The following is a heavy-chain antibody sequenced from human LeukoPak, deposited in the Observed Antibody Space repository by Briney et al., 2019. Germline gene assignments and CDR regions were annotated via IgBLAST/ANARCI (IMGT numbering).Heavy chain of an antibody. Sequence: GGSLRLSCAVSGFSFSNYAMSWVRQFPGKGLEWVSGISGTGGNTYYAASVKGRFTISRDNSKNMLYLQMNTLTAEDTAIYFCAKDFEFKWQQPSDHWGQGTPVTVSS. CDR1: GFSFSNYA. CDR3: AKDFEFKWQQPSDH. V-gene: IGHV3-23*01. D-gene: IGHD1/OR15-1a*01. CDR2: ISGTGGNT. J-gene: IGHJ4*02.